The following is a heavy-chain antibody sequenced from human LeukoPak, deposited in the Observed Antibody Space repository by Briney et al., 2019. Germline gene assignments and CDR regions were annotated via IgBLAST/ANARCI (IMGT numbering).Heavy chain of an antibody. CDR3: TTERPDGYSYGYYYYYMDV. Sequence: GGSLRLSCAASGFTFSNAWMSWVRQAPGKGLEWVGRIKSKTDGGTTDYAAPVKGRFTISRDDSKNTLYLQMNSLKTEDTAVYYCTTERPDGYSYGYYYYYMDVWGKGTTVNVSS. J-gene: IGHJ6*03. CDR1: GFTFSNAW. CDR2: IKSKTDGGTT. V-gene: IGHV3-15*01. D-gene: IGHD5-18*01.